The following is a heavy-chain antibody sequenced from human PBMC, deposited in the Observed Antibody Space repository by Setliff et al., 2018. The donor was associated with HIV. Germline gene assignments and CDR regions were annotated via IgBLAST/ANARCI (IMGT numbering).Heavy chain of an antibody. Sequence: ASVKVSCKASGYTFTNYYMHWVRQTPGQGLKWMGMINPSGGNTKYAQKFQGRVTMTRDTSTSTVYMELSSLRSEDTALYYCARDHYYGSGTYYRGGSGFDPWGQGTLVTVSS. J-gene: IGHJ5*02. V-gene: IGHV1-46*01. CDR3: ARDHYYGSGTYYRGGSGFDP. CDR2: INPSGGNT. D-gene: IGHD3-10*01. CDR1: GYTFTNYY.